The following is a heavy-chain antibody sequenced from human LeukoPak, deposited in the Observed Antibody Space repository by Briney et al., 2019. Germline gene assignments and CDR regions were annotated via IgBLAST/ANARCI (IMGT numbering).Heavy chain of an antibody. D-gene: IGHD2/OR15-2a*01. J-gene: IGHJ3*02. Sequence: ASVKVACKVSGYTLAELSMHWVRQAPGKGLEWMGGFDPEDGETIYAQKFQGRVTMTEDTSTDTAYMELSSLRSEDTAVYYCATEFVTPGAFDIWGQGTMVTVSS. V-gene: IGHV1-24*01. CDR3: ATEFVTPGAFDI. CDR1: GYTLAELS. CDR2: FDPEDGET.